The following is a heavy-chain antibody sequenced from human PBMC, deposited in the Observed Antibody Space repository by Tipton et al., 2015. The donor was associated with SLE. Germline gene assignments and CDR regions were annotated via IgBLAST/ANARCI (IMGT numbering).Heavy chain of an antibody. J-gene: IGHJ3*02. D-gene: IGHD5-24*01. CDR2: INHSGST. CDR3: AREAVDKDGALDI. CDR1: GGPFSGYY. Sequence: TLSLTCAVYGGPFSGYYWSWIRQPPGKGLEWIGEINHSGSTNYNPSLKSRVTISVDTSKNQVSLRLTSLTAADTAVYYCAREAVDKDGALDIWGQGTTVIVSS. V-gene: IGHV4-34*01.